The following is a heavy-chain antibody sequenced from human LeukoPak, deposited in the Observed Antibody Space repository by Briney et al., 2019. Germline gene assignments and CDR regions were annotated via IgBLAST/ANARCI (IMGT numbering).Heavy chain of an antibody. Sequence: GASVKVSCKASNYTSSNYPISWVRQAPGQRLEWLGWISAYSGHTNYTQKAQGRVTMTTDRSTSTAYMELASLRPDDTAIYYCTRGSSSQYFQHWGQGTLVTVSS. D-gene: IGHD6-6*01. V-gene: IGHV1-18*01. CDR1: NYTSSNYP. CDR3: TRGSSSQYFQH. CDR2: ISAYSGHT. J-gene: IGHJ1*01.